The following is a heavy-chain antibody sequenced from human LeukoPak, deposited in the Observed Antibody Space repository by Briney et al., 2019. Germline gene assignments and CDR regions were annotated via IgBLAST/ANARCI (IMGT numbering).Heavy chain of an antibody. CDR2: IWYDGSNK. J-gene: IGHJ5*02. CDR1: GFTFSNCG. D-gene: IGHD6-13*01. CDR3: ARDMGSNSWYGGWFDA. V-gene: IGHV3-33*01. Sequence: QPGGSLRLSCAASGFTFSNCGMHWVRQAPGKGLEWVAIIWYDGSNKYYADSVKGRFTISRDDSKNTLYLQMNSLRVEDTAVYYCARDMGSNSWYGGWFDAWGQGTLVTVSS.